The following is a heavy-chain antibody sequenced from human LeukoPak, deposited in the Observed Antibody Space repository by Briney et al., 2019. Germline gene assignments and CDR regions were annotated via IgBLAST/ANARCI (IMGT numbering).Heavy chain of an antibody. J-gene: IGHJ4*02. Sequence: GGSLRPSCAVSGFTFSNYEMNWVRQAPGKGLEWVSYISSSGNTIYHADSVKGRFTISRDNAKNSLYLQMNSLRAEDTAVYYCARGVYDSSGYYHYWGQGTLVTVSS. V-gene: IGHV3-48*03. CDR2: ISSSGNTI. D-gene: IGHD3-22*01. CDR1: GFTFSNYE. CDR3: ARGVYDSSGYYHY.